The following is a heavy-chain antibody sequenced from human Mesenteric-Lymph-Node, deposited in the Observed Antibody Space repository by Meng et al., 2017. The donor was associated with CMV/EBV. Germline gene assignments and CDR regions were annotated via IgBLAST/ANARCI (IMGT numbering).Heavy chain of an antibody. CDR1: GGTFSSYA. J-gene: IGHJ4*02. Sequence: VKLVQSGAEGKKPGSSVKDFLKSSGGTFSSYASSWVRQPPGQGLEWSGGINPIFVTANYAQKIQSSVTITTDESTSIAYMELSSLRSENTAVYYCARDEGGWGQGTLVTVSS. CDR2: INPIFVTA. D-gene: IGHD3-16*01. V-gene: IGHV1-69*05. CDR3: ARDEGG.